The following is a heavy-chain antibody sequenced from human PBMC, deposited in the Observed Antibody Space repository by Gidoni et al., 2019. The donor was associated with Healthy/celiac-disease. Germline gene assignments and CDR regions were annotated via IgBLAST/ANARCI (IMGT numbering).Heavy chain of an antibody. CDR3: ARQTIDYGLFG. D-gene: IGHD3-3*01. CDR1: AGSISSSNC. V-gene: IGHV4-4*01. CDR2: IYHGGST. J-gene: IGHJ4*02. Sequence: QLQMQQSALALVKPSGPLSLTCAAFAGSISSSNCWSWVRQPPGKRLECMGEIYHGGSTNYIPSLKSQVTISVDKSKSQFSLKLSSVTAAETAVDCRARQTIDYGLFGWGQGTLVTVSS.